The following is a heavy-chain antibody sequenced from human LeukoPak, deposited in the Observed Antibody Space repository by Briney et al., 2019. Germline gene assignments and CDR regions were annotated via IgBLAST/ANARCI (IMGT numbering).Heavy chain of an antibody. J-gene: IGHJ4*02. CDR2: IGTAGDT. D-gene: IGHD2/OR15-2a*01. CDR3: ARDENSRGKGAHFDY. CDR1: GFTFSSYD. V-gene: IGHV3-13*01. Sequence: TGGSLRLSCAASGFTFSSYDMHWVRQATGKGLEWVSAIGTAGDTYYPGSVKGRFTISRDNAKNSLYLQMNSLRAEDTAVYYCARDENSRGKGAHFDYWGQGTLVTVSS.